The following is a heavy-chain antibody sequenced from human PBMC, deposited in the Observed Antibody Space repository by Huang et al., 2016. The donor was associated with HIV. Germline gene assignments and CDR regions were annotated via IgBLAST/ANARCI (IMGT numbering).Heavy chain of an antibody. CDR2: IVPLCSVK. D-gene: IGHD1-1*01. V-gene: IGHV1-69*10. Sequence: VQLVQSGAEVRRPGSSVRVSCKAAGGSFNSLAFNWVRQAPGQGREYRGGIVPLCSVKNYAERCQNRRTISADKSTNTGYMELRSLRSEDTGVFYCAREGQTWYGKPIAAFEIWGQGTTVIVSS. J-gene: IGHJ3*02. CDR3: AREGQTWYGKPIAAFEI. CDR1: GGSFNSLA.